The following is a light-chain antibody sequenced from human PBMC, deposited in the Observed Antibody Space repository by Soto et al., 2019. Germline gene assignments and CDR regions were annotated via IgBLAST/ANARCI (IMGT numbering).Light chain of an antibody. CDR3: EQLRSYPRT. J-gene: IGKJ3*01. CDR2: AAS. V-gene: IGKV1-9*01. Sequence: DIQLTQSPSFLSASIGDRVTITCRASEGIDSYLAWYQQKPGKAPRLLIYAASALQGGVPSRFSGSGSGTEFTLTIGGLEPEDFATYYCEQLRSYPRTFGPGTKVYIK. CDR1: EGIDSY.